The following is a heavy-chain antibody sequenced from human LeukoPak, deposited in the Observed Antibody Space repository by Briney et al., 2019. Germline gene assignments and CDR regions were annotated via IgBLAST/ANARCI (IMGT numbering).Heavy chain of an antibody. D-gene: IGHD4-11*01. J-gene: IGHJ4*02. CDR1: GFTFSDYY. CDR2: ISSSSSTI. V-gene: IGHV3-11*01. Sequence: GGSLRLSCAASGFTFSDYYMSWIRQAPGKGLEWVSYISSSSSTIYYADSVKGRFTISRDNAKNSLYLQMNSLRAEDTAMFYCARESYTYFDYWGQGTLVTVSS. CDR3: ARESYTYFDY.